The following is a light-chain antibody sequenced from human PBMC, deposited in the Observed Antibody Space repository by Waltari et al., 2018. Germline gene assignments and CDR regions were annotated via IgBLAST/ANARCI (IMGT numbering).Light chain of an antibody. Sequence: IVLPQSPGTLTLFPGESPTLSCRASQPVRNSYVAWYRQKRGQAPELVIYGASNRATGIPHRISGSESGTDFTLTITGLEPEDFAVYYCQQYGSSAWTFGPGTKVELK. CDR3: QQYGSSAWT. CDR2: GAS. J-gene: IGKJ1*01. CDR1: QPVRNSY. V-gene: IGKV3-20*01.